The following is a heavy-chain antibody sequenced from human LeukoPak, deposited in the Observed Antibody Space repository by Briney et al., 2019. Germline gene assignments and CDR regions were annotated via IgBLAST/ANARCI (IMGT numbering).Heavy chain of an antibody. CDR2: ITTSSSSR. J-gene: IGHJ4*02. V-gene: IGHV3-48*01. Sequence: GGSLRLSCATSGFPFSSYTMNWARQAPGKGLEWLSFITTSSSSRYYADSVKGRFTISRDNSKNTLYLQMNSLRAEDTAVYYCAKDQGETNKVGATPIAYWGQGTLVTVSS. CDR3: AKDQGETNKVGATPIAY. D-gene: IGHD1-26*01. CDR1: GFPFSSYT.